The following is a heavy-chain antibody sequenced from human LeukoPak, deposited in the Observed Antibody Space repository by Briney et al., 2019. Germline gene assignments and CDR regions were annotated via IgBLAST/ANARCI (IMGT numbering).Heavy chain of an antibody. V-gene: IGHV3-30*04. Sequence: GGSLRLSCAASGFTFSSYAMHWVRQAPGKGLEWVAVISYDGSNKYYADSVKGRFTISRDNFKNTLYLQMNSLRAEDTAVYYCARDIATRIVVVTAIPGYWGQGTLVTVSS. J-gene: IGHJ4*02. CDR2: ISYDGSNK. CDR3: ARDIATRIVVVTAIPGY. D-gene: IGHD2-21*02. CDR1: GFTFSSYA.